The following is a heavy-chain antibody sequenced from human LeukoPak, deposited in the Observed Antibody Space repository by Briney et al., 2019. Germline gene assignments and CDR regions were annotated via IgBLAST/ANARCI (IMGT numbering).Heavy chain of an antibody. Sequence: GRSLRLSCAASGFTFSRYGMHWVRQAPGKGLDWVAVISYDGSNQYYADSVKGRFTISRDNSKNTLYLQMNSLRAEDTAVYYCVRDLELVYYDTSAYEYWGQGNLVTVSS. V-gene: IGHV3-30*03. J-gene: IGHJ4*02. CDR3: VRDLELVYYDTSAYEY. CDR2: ISYDGSNQ. CDR1: GFTFSRYG. D-gene: IGHD3-22*01.